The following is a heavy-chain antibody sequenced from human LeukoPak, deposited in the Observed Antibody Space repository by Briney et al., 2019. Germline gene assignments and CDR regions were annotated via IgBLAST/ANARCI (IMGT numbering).Heavy chain of an antibody. D-gene: IGHD3-3*01. CDR1: GGSISSGDYY. CDR3: ARERFGALGY. V-gene: IGHV4-30-4*01. Sequence: SETLSPTCTVSGGSISSGDYYWSWIRQPPGKGLEWIGYIYYSGSTYYNPSLKSRVTISVDTSKNQFSLKLSSVTAADTAVYYCARERFGALGYWGQGTLVTVSS. CDR2: IYYSGST. J-gene: IGHJ4*02.